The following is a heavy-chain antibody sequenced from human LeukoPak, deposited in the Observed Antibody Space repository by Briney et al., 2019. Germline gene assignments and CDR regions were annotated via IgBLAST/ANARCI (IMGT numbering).Heavy chain of an antibody. Sequence: PSETLSLTCAVYGGSFSDYYWSWIHQPPGKGLEWIGEINHSGSTNYNPSLKSRVTMSVDTSKNQFSLKLSSVTAADTAVYYCARDRASSGWYYDYYYYMDVWGKGTTVTVSS. CDR2: INHSGST. J-gene: IGHJ6*03. CDR3: ARDRASSGWYYDYYYYMDV. CDR1: GGSFSDYY. D-gene: IGHD6-19*01. V-gene: IGHV4-34*01.